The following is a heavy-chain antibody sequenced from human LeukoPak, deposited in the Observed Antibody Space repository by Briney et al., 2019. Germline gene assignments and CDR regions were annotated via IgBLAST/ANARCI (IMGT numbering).Heavy chain of an antibody. J-gene: IGHJ3*02. Sequence: GGSLRLSCAASGFTFSDFAMNWVRQAPGKGLEWVSVIGGTGETHSRDSVKGRFTVSRGNSKNTMSLQMNSLRPEDTAVYYCAKDSWPRNGIYDPFDIWGQGTMVTVSS. D-gene: IGHD2-8*01. CDR2: IGGTGET. CDR1: GFTFSDFA. V-gene: IGHV3-23*01. CDR3: AKDSWPRNGIYDPFDI.